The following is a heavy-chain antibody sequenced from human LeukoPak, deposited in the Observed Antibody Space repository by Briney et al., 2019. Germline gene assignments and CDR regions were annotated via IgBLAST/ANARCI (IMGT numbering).Heavy chain of an antibody. J-gene: IGHJ4*02. D-gene: IGHD3-22*01. CDR2: IKQDGSEK. CDR3: ATPLDYYDSSGYHQGGD. V-gene: IGHV3-7*03. Sequence: GGSLRLSCAASGFTFSRCWMTWVRQAPGKGLEWVANIKQDGSEKYYADSVKGRFTISRDNAKNSLYLQMNSLRAEDTAVYYCATPLDYYDSSGYHQGGDWGQGTLVTVSS. CDR1: GFTFSRCW.